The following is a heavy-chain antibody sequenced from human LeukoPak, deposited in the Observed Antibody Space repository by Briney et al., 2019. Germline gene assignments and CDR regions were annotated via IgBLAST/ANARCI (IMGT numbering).Heavy chain of an antibody. CDR3: AREPASVGDYNYYYGMDV. Sequence: ASVKVSCKASVYTFTSYGISWVRQAPGKGLEWMGWITAYNGNTNYAQKLQGRVTITADKSTSTAYMELSSLRSEDTAVYYCAREPASVGDYNYYYGMDVWGQGTTVTVSS. J-gene: IGHJ6*02. CDR1: VYTFTSYG. V-gene: IGHV1-18*01. CDR2: ITAYNGNT. D-gene: IGHD4-17*01.